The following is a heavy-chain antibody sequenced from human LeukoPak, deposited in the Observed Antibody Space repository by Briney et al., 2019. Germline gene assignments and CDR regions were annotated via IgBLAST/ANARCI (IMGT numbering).Heavy chain of an antibody. CDR1: GGSVSSTTYY. J-gene: IGHJ4*02. CDR2: VSYSGST. Sequence: KSSETLSLTCTVSGGSVSSTTYYWGWIRQPPGKGLEWIGIVSYSGSTYYSPSLESRVTISVDRSKNQFSPRLTSVTAADTAVYCCTRSHGVYWGQGTLVTVSS. D-gene: IGHD4-17*01. CDR3: TRSHGVY. V-gene: IGHV4-39*01.